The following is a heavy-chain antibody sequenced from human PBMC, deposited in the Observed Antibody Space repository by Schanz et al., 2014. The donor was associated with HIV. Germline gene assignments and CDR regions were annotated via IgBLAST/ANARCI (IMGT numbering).Heavy chain of an antibody. J-gene: IGHJ2*01. CDR2: ISGSSIT. D-gene: IGHD2-15*01. Sequence: EVQLLESGGGLVKPWGSLRLSCVVSGFTFDAFTMNWVRQAPGKGLEWVSAISGSSITYSADSVKGRFTISRDNSKNTLYLQMNSLRAEDTAVYYCALSRPSGYGGSWYFDLWGRGTLVAVSS. CDR1: GFTFDAFT. CDR3: ALSRPSGYGGSWYFDL. V-gene: IGHV3-23*01.